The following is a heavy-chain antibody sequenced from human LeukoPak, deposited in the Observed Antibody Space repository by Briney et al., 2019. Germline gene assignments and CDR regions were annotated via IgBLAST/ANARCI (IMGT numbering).Heavy chain of an antibody. CDR2: MNPNSGNT. D-gene: IGHD6-19*01. CDR3: AREGLYSSGWYGAYYYYYMDV. CDR1: GYTFTSYD. Sequence: ASVKVSCKASGYTFTSYDINWMRQAPGQGLEWVGWMNPNSGNTGYAQTFQGKLTMTRNTSIKTAYMELSSLRSEDTAVYYCAREGLYSSGWYGAYYYYYMDVWGKGTTVTISS. V-gene: IGHV1-8*01. J-gene: IGHJ6*03.